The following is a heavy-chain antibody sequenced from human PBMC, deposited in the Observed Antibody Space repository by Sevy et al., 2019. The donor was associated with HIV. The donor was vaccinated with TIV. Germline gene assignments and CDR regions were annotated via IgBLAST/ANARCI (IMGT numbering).Heavy chain of an antibody. V-gene: IGHV4-59*01. CDR3: ARGIQQWLYYFDY. Sequence: SETLSLTCTVSGGSISSYYWSWIRQPPGKGLEWIGYIHYSGSTNYNPSLKSRVTISLDTSKNQFSLKLSSVTAADTAVYYCARGIQQWLYYFDYWGQGTLLTVFS. CDR1: GGSISSYY. D-gene: IGHD5-18*01. J-gene: IGHJ4*02. CDR2: IHYSGST.